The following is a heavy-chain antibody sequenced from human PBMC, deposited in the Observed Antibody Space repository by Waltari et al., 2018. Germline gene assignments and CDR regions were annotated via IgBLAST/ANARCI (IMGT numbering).Heavy chain of an antibody. CDR2: VDPEDGET. D-gene: IGHD2-15*01. Sequence: QVQLVQSGAEVKKPGASVKVSCKVSGYTLTELSMHWVRQAPGKGLEWMGGVDPEDGETIYAQKYQGRVTMTEDTSTDTSYMELSSLRSEDTAVYYCATGRKDIVVVVAATPYYFDYWGQGTLVTVSS. V-gene: IGHV1-24*01. CDR3: ATGRKDIVVVVAATPYYFDY. CDR1: GYTLTELS. J-gene: IGHJ4*02.